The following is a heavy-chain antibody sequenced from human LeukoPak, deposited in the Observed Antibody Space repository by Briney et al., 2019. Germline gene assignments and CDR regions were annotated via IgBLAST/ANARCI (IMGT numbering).Heavy chain of an antibody. V-gene: IGHV4-34*01. CDR2: INHSGST. Sequence: SETLSLTCAVYGGSFSGYYWSWIRQPPGKGLEWIGEINHSGSTNYNPSLKSRVTISVDTSKNQFSLKLSSVTAADTAVYYCARGRRITMVRGVYNYWGQGTLVTVSS. J-gene: IGHJ4*02. CDR1: GGSFSGYY. CDR3: ARGRRITMVRGVYNY. D-gene: IGHD3-10*01.